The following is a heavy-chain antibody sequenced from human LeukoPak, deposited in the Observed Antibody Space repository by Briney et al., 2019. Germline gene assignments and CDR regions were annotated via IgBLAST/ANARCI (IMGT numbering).Heavy chain of an antibody. CDR2: ISTTSTYI. D-gene: IGHD2-2*01. Sequence: GGSLRLSCAASGFAFSSYNMKWVRQAPGKGLEWVSFISTTSTYIYYADSVKGRFTVSRDSSKNLLYLQMDSLRVEDTAVYYCARAGTCSSTSCDGGIEYWGQGTLVTVSS. J-gene: IGHJ4*02. V-gene: IGHV3-21*06. CDR1: GFAFSSYN. CDR3: ARAGTCSSTSCDGGIEY.